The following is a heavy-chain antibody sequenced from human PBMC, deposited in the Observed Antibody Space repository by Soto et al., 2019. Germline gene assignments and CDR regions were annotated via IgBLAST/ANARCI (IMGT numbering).Heavy chain of an antibody. CDR1: GFAFSNFP. J-gene: IGHJ4*02. V-gene: IGHV3-21*01. CDR3: ARDLLSGGSYYAY. CDR2: ISGGSDFI. D-gene: IGHD6-19*01. Sequence: PGGSLRLSCEASGFAFSNFPMNWVRQAPGKGLEWVSSISGGSDFIYYTDSVKGRFTISRDNAKNTLYLQMTGLGGDDTAVYYCARDLLSGGSYYAYCGQGTLVTVSS.